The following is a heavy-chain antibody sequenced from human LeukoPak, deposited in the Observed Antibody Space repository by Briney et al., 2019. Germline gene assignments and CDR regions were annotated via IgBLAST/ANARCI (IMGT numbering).Heavy chain of an antibody. CDR2: IHPVDSDI. J-gene: IGHJ4*02. CDR3: ASRPFMTTVVPWYFY. D-gene: IGHD4-23*01. CDR1: GYHFNTYL. V-gene: IGHV5-51*01. Sequence: GGSLKISCKGSGYHFNTYLDAWVRQIPGKGLDWMVIIHPVDSDIRYSPSFQGQVTISADRSINTAYLQWSSLKASDTAMYYCASRPFMTTVVPWYFYWGQGTQVTVSS.